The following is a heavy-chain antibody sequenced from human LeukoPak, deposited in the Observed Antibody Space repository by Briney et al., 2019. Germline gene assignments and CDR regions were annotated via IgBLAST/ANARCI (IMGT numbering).Heavy chain of an antibody. CDR3: ARVVSSVTSFDY. D-gene: IGHD4-11*01. V-gene: IGHV1-18*01. CDR2: ISAYNGNT. CDR1: GGTFSSYA. Sequence: ASVKVSCKASGGTFSSYAISWVRQAPGQGLEWMGWISAYNGNTNYAQKLQGRVTMTTDTSTSTAYMELRSLRSDDTAVYYCARVVSSVTSFDYWGQGTLVTVSS. J-gene: IGHJ4*02.